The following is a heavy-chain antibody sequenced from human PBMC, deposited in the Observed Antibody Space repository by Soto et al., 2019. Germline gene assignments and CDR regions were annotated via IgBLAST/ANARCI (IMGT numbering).Heavy chain of an antibody. V-gene: IGHV4-34*01. CDR2: INHSGST. J-gene: IGHJ6*02. CDR1: GGSFSGYY. Sequence: PSETLSLTCAVYGGSFSGYYWSWIRQPPGKGLEWIGEINHSGSTNYNPSLKSRVTISIDTSKNQFSLKLTSVTVADTAVYFCARDGRLMLRGFSFYNGMDVWGQGTTVTVSS. CDR3: ARDGRLMLRGFSFYNGMDV. D-gene: IGHD3-10*01.